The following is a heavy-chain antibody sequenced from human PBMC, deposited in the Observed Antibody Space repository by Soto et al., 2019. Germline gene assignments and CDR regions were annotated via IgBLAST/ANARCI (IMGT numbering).Heavy chain of an antibody. V-gene: IGHV1-69*01. CDR3: ARDPGGSGSYFKNWFDP. J-gene: IGHJ5*02. CDR2: IIPIFGTA. CDR1: GGTFSSYA. D-gene: IGHD3-10*01. Sequence: QVQLVQSGAEVKKPGSSVKVSCKASGGTFSSYAISWVRQAPGQGLEWMGGIIPIFGTANYAQKFQGRVTITADESTSTAYMELSSLRSEDTAGYYCARDPGGSGSYFKNWFDPWGQGTLVTVSS.